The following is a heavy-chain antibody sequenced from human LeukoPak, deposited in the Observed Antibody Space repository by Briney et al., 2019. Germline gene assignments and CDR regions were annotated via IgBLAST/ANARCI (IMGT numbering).Heavy chain of an antibody. CDR2: IIPIFGTA. CDR1: GGTFSSYA. CDR3: ARVGLRRVTTVYYYGMDV. J-gene: IGHJ6*02. Sequence: SVKVSCKASGGTFSSYAIGWVRQAPGQGLEWMGGIIPIFGTANYAQKFQGRVTITADESTSTAYMELSSLRSEDTAVYYCARVGLRRVTTVYYYGMDVWGQGTTVTVSS. D-gene: IGHD4-11*01. V-gene: IGHV1-69*13.